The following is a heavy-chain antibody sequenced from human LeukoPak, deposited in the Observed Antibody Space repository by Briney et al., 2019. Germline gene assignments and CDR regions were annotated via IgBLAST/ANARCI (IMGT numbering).Heavy chain of an antibody. D-gene: IGHD3-16*01. J-gene: IGHJ2*01. CDR2: ICYSGST. CDR1: GGSISSYY. V-gene: IGHV4-59*01. Sequence: SETLSLTCTVSGGSISSYYWSWIRQPPGKGLEWIGYICYSGSTNYNPSLKSRVTISVDTSKNQFSLKLSSVTAADTAVYYCARDSEGLRYFDLWGRGTLVTVSS. CDR3: ARDSEGLRYFDL.